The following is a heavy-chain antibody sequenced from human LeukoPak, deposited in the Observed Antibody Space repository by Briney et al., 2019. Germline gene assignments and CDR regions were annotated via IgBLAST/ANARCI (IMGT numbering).Heavy chain of an antibody. CDR2: ISSSGSTI. Sequence: GGSLRPSCTASGFTFIIYNMNWVRQAPGKGLEWVSYISSSGSTINYADSVMGRFTVSRDNAENSLYLQMSSLGADDTAVYYCAKEGSYDAFDIWGQGTMVTVSS. J-gene: IGHJ3*02. CDR1: GFTFIIYN. CDR3: AKEGSYDAFDI. D-gene: IGHD1-26*01. V-gene: IGHV3-48*04.